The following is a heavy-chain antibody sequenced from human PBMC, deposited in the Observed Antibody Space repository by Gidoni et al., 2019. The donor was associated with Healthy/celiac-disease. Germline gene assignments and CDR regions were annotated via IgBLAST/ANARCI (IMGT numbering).Heavy chain of an antibody. Sequence: QVQPVPSGAEVKNPGASVKVSCKASGYTFTRYYMHWVRQAPGQGLEWMGWINPNSGGTNYAQKLQGRVTMTRDTSISTAYMELSRLRSDETAVYYCARYCSGGSCYSDAFDIWGQGTMVTVSS. CDR2: INPNSGGT. D-gene: IGHD2-15*01. J-gene: IGHJ3*02. V-gene: IGHV1-2*02. CDR3: ARYCSGGSCYSDAFDI. CDR1: GYTFTRYY.